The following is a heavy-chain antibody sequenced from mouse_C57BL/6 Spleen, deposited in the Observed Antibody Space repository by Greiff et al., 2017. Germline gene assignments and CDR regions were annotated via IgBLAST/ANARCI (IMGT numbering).Heavy chain of an antibody. CDR2: INPYNGGT. CDR1: GYTFTDYY. J-gene: IGHJ4*01. Sequence: EVQLQQSGPVLVKPGASVKMSCKASGYTFTDYYMNWVKQSHGKSLEWIGVINPYNGGTSYNQKFKGKATLTVDKSSSTAYMELNSLTSEDAAVYYCASRKGSEAMDYWGQGTSVTVSS. CDR3: ASRKGSEAMDY. V-gene: IGHV1-19*01.